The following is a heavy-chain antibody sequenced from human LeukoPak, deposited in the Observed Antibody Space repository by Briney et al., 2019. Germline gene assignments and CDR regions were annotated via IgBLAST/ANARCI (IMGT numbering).Heavy chain of an antibody. CDR2: INPNSGGT. CDR3: AREGMEYSYGYPY. CDR1: GYTFTGYY. V-gene: IGHV1-2*02. D-gene: IGHD5-18*01. Sequence: GASVKVSCKASGYTFTGYYMHWVRQAPGHGLEWMGWINPNSGGTNYAQKFQGRVTMTRDTSISTAYMELSRLRSDDTAVYYCAREGMEYSYGYPYWGQGTLVTVSS. J-gene: IGHJ4*02.